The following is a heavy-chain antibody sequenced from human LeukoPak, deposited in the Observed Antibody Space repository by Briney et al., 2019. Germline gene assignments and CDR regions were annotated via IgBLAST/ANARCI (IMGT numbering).Heavy chain of an antibody. Sequence: ASVKVSCKASGYSFTSYALNWVRQAPGQGLEWMGWINTDTGTPTYAQGFIGRFVFSLDTSVSTAYLWVSRLKPEDTAIYYCAVSSSIMGIYYGMDFWGQGTTVTVSS. J-gene: IGHJ6*02. CDR2: INTDTGTP. V-gene: IGHV7-4-1*02. D-gene: IGHD2-8*01. CDR1: GYSFTSYA. CDR3: AVSSSIMGIYYGMDF.